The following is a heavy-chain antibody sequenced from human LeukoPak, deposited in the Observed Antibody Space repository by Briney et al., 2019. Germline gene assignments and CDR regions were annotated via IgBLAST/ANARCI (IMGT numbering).Heavy chain of an antibody. CDR1: GGSISSDNYY. CDR3: ARETSQKGAHYMDV. D-gene: IGHD3-16*01. V-gene: IGHV4-39*07. J-gene: IGHJ6*03. CDR2: IYYSGST. Sequence: SETLSLTCTVSGGSISSDNYYWGWIRQPPGKGLEFIGSIYYSGSTNYNPSLKSRVTISVDTSKNQFSLKLSSVTAADTAVYYCARETSQKGAHYMDVWGKGTTVTISS.